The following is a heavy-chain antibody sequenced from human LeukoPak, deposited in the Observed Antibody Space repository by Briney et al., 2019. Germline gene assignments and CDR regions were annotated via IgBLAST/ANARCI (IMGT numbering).Heavy chain of an antibody. CDR3: AKRIQSAMATGY. D-gene: IGHD5-18*01. Sequence: PGGSLRLSCAASGFTFSTYAMNWVRQAPGKRLEWVSSITGSGRDTYYAGSVKGRITISRDNSKNTLYLQMNSLRAEDTAVYYCAKRIQSAMATGYWGQGTLVTVSS. V-gene: IGHV3-23*01. CDR1: GFTFSTYA. CDR2: ITGSGRDT. J-gene: IGHJ4*02.